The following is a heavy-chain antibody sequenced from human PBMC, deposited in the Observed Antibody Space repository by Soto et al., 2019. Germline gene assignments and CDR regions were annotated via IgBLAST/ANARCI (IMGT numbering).Heavy chain of an antibody. J-gene: IGHJ6*02. Sequence: SETLSLTCTVSGGSISTYSWSWIRQPPGKGLEWIGYISYSGSTNYNPSLKSRVTISVDTSKNQFSLKLGSVTAADTAVYYCARVGIGYSGYEAVWGPGTTVTVS. CDR2: ISYSGST. V-gene: IGHV4-59*01. D-gene: IGHD5-12*01. CDR3: ARVGIGYSGYEAV. CDR1: GGSISTYS.